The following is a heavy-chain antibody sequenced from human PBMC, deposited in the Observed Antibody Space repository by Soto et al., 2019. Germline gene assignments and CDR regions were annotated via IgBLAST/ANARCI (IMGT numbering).Heavy chain of an antibody. V-gene: IGHV4-59*12. D-gene: IGHD3-3*01. CDR1: GGSISSYY. CDR2: IYYSGST. J-gene: IGHJ6*03. Sequence: SETLSLTCTVSGGSISSYYWSWIRQPPGKGLEWIGYIYYSGSTNYNPSLKSRVTISVDTSKNQFSLKLSSVTAADTAVYYCARDLGKRGDFWSGYYGDYYYYYMDVWGKGTRSPSP. CDR3: ARDLGKRGDFWSGYYGDYYYYYMDV.